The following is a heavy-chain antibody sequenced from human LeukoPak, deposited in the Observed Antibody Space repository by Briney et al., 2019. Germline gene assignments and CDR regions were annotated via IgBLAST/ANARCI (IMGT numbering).Heavy chain of an antibody. CDR3: TTGPERCSSTSCYAVGVDY. J-gene: IGHJ4*02. D-gene: IGHD2-2*01. V-gene: IGHV3-15*01. Sequence: GGSLRLSCAASGFTFSNAWMSWVRQAPGKGLEWVGRIKSKTDGGTTDYAAPVKGRFTISGDDSKNTLYLQMNSLKTEDTAVYYCTTGPERCSSTSCYAVGVDYWGQGTLVTVSS. CDR1: GFTFSNAW. CDR2: IKSKTDGGTT.